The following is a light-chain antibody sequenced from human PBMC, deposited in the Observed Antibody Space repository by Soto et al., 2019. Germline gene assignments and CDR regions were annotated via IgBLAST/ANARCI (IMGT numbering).Light chain of an antibody. Sequence: IVLTQSPGTLSLSPGERATLSCRASQSVSSSDLAWYQQKPGQAPRLLIYGASSRATGIPDRFSGSESGTDFTLTISRLEPEDFAVYYCQQYGSSPPYTVGQGTKLEIK. CDR3: QQYGSSPPYT. V-gene: IGKV3-20*01. J-gene: IGKJ2*01. CDR2: GAS. CDR1: QSVSSSD.